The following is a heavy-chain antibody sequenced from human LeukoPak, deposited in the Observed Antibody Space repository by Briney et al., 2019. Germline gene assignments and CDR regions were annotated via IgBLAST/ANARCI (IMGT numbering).Heavy chain of an antibody. Sequence: TSGTLSLTCAVSGGSISSGSYYWSWIRQPAGKGLEWIGRIYTSGSTNYNPSLKSRVTISVDTSKNQFSLKLSSVTAADTAVYYCARGGYYYDSSGYYVGDYFDYWGQGTLVTVSS. V-gene: IGHV4-61*02. D-gene: IGHD3-22*01. J-gene: IGHJ4*02. CDR1: GGSISSGSYY. CDR3: ARGGYYYDSSGYYVGDYFDY. CDR2: IYTSGST.